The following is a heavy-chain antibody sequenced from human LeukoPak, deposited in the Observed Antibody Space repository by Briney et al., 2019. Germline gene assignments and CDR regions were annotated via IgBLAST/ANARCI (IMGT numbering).Heavy chain of an antibody. CDR1: GFTFSDHY. V-gene: IGHV3-72*01. J-gene: IGHJ4*02. CDR3: ARTGTTAREFEY. D-gene: IGHD1-14*01. Sequence: GGSLRLSCAASGFTFSDHYMDWVRQAPGKELEWVGRTRNRANSYTTEYAASVKGRFTISRDDSKNSLYLQMNSLKTEDTAVYYCARTGTTAREFEYWGQGTLVTVSS. CDR2: TRNRANSYTT.